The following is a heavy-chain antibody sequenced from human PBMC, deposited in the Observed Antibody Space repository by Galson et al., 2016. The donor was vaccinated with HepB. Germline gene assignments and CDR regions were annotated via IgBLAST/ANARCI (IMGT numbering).Heavy chain of an antibody. V-gene: IGHV3-30*18. CDR2: ISYDGSNK. CDR3: AKDAGQLWPDLYNWFDP. Sequence: SLRLSCAASGLAFSSYGMHWVRQAPGKGLEWVAVISYDGSNKYYADSVKGRFTISRDNSKNTLYLQMKSLRAEDTAVYYCAKDAGQLWPDLYNWFDPWGQGTLVTVSS. CDR1: GLAFSSYG. J-gene: IGHJ5*02. D-gene: IGHD5-18*01.